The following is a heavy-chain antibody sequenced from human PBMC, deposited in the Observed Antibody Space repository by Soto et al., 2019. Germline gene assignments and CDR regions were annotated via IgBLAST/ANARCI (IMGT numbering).Heavy chain of an antibody. J-gene: IGHJ4*02. CDR1: GYTVSSFY. Sequence: QVQLVQSGAEVVKPGASLTISCRASGYTVSSFYLHWVRQAPGQGLEWIGVMRPSDGSTNYAQKFQGRVTMTRATSTNTVYMDLSSLRSDDTAVYYCARGPALRYYDMSGYRGSFEYWGLGTLVTVSS. CDR3: ARGPALRYYDMSGYRGSFEY. V-gene: IGHV1-46*01. CDR2: MRPSDGST. D-gene: IGHD3-22*01.